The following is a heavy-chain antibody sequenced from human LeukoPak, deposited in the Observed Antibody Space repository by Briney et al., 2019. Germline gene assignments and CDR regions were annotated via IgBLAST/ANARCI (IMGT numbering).Heavy chain of an antibody. J-gene: IGHJ4*02. CDR2: IRYDGSNK. D-gene: IGHD4-17*01. CDR3: AKEWDYGDPRYFDY. V-gene: IGHV3-30*02. Sequence: PGGSLRLSCAASGFTFSSYGMHRVRQAPGKGLEWVAFIRYDGSNKYYADSVKGRFTISRDNSKNTLYLQMNSLRAEDTAVYYCAKEWDYGDPRYFDYWGQGTLVTVSS. CDR1: GFTFSSYG.